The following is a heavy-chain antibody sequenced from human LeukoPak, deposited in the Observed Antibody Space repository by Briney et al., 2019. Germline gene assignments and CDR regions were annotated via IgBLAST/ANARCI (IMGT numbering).Heavy chain of an antibody. J-gene: IGHJ4*02. CDR2: IHHSGST. Sequence: PSETLSLTCTVSGYSISSGFYWGWIRQPPGKGLEWIGSIHHSGSTYYKSSLKSRVTISVDTSKNQFSLKLSSVTAADTAVYYCARDDLNGGVIVPMVVWGQGTLVTVSS. D-gene: IGHD3-16*02. CDR3: ARDDLNGGVIVPMVV. CDR1: GYSISSGFY. V-gene: IGHV4-38-2*02.